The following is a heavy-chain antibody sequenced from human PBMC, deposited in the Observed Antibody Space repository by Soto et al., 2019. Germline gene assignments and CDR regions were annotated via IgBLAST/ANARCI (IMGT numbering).Heavy chain of an antibody. CDR3: AKSWGNTWELYYFDS. D-gene: IGHD1-7*01. CDR1: GLIFETYS. CDR2: ISGAGGST. Sequence: VQLLESGGGLVQPGGSLRLSCAASGLIFETYSMSWVRQPPGKGLEWVSGISGAGGSTYYADSVKGRFTISRDNSKNTLYLQVNSLRTEDTAVYYCAKSWGNTWELYYFDSWGQGTLVTVSS. J-gene: IGHJ4*02. V-gene: IGHV3-23*01.